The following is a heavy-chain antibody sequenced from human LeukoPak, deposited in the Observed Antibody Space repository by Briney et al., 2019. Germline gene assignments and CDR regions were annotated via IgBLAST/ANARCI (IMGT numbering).Heavy chain of an antibody. Sequence: GGSLRLSCAASGFTFSSYAMSWVRQTPGKGLEWVSAISGSGGSTYYADSVKGRFTISRDNSKNTLYLQMNSLRAEDTAVYYCAKDDFYDILTGYFSPFDYWGQGTLVTVSS. CDR3: AKDDFYDILTGYFSPFDY. V-gene: IGHV3-23*01. CDR1: GFTFSSYA. D-gene: IGHD3-9*01. J-gene: IGHJ4*02. CDR2: ISGSGGST.